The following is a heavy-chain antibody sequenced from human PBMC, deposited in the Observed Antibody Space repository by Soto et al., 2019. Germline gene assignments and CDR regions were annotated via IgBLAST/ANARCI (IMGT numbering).Heavy chain of an antibody. J-gene: IGHJ4*02. V-gene: IGHV3-15*01. CDR1: VFTFNNAW. CDR3: TAQFYFDASGYSFDL. D-gene: IGHD3-22*01. Sequence: GSLRLSCAASVFTFNNAWMGWVRQAPGQGLEWVGHMKSKSEGETTDYAAPVKGRFTISRDDSKNTVYLQMNSLTTEDTAVYYCTAQFYFDASGYSFDLWGQGTLVTVSS. CDR2: MKSKSEGETT.